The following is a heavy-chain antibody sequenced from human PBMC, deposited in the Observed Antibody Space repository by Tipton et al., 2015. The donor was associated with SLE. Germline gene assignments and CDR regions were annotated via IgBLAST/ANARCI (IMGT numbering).Heavy chain of an antibody. CDR2: IYHSGST. J-gene: IGHJ4*02. V-gene: IGHV4-38-2*02. CDR1: GYSISSGYY. Sequence: LRLSCTVSGYSISSGYYWGWIRQPPGKGLEWIGSIYHSGSTYYNPSLKSRVTISVDTSKNQFSLKLSSVTAADTAVYYCARDGGEYYFDYWGQGTLVTVSS. CDR3: ARDGGEYYFDY. D-gene: IGHD3-10*01.